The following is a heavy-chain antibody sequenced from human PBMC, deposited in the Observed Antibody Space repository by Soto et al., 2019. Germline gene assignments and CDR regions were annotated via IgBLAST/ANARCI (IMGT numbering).Heavy chain of an antibody. CDR2: ISAYNGNT. CDR3: SRDLAAAGTGDWFDP. CDR1: GYTFTSYG. J-gene: IGHJ5*02. Sequence: QVQLVQSGAEVKKPGASVKVSCKASGYTFTSYGISWVRQAPGQGLEWMGWISAYNGNTNYAQKLQGRVTMTTDTSTSTAYMELRSLRSDDTAVYYCSRDLAAAGTGDWFDPWGQGTLVTVSS. D-gene: IGHD6-13*01. V-gene: IGHV1-18*01.